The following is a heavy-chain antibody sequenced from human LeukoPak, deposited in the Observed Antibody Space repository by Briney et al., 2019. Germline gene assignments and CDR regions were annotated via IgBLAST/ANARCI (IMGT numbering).Heavy chain of an antibody. CDR3: ASDYRQPSFGMDV. CDR2: ISSSSSYI. D-gene: IGHD3-3*01. V-gene: IGHV3-21*01. CDR1: GFTFSSYS. Sequence: PGGSLRLSCAASGFTFSSYSMNWVRQAPGKGLEWVSSISSSSSYIYYADSVKGRFTISRDNAKNSLYLQMHILIAEDTAVYYCASDYRQPSFGMDVWGQGTTVTVSS. J-gene: IGHJ6*02.